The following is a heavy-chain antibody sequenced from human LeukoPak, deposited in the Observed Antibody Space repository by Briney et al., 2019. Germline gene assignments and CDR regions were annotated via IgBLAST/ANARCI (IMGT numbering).Heavy chain of an antibody. J-gene: IGHJ5*02. D-gene: IGHD3-9*01. CDR2: ISGSGGST. V-gene: IGHV3-23*01. Sequence: PGGSLRLSCAASGFTFSSYAMSWVRQAPGNGLEWVSAISGSGGSTYYADSVKGRFTISRDNSKNTLYLQMNSLRAEDTAVYYCAKDRRLRYFEGWFDPWGQGTLVTVSS. CDR1: GFTFSSYA. CDR3: AKDRRLRYFEGWFDP.